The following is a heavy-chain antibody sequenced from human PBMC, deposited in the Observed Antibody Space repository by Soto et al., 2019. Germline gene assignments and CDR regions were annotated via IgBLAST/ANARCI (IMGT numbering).Heavy chain of an antibody. CDR1: GFTFSNAW. J-gene: IGHJ3*02. CDR3: TTEKTKKDYYGSGSYDAFDI. CDR2: IKSKTDGGTT. D-gene: IGHD3-10*01. Sequence: GGSLRLSCAASGFTFSNAWMSWVRQAPGKGLEWVGRIKSKTDGGTTDYAAPVKGRFTISRDDSKNTLYLQMNSLKTKDTAVYYCTTEKTKKDYYGSGSYDAFDIWGQGTMVTVSS. V-gene: IGHV3-15*01.